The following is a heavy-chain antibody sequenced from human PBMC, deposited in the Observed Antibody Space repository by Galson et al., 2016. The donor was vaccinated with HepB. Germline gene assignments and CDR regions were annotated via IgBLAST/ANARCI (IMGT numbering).Heavy chain of an antibody. J-gene: IGHJ4*02. CDR1: GFILSNYW. V-gene: IGHV3-7*03. D-gene: IGHD3-9*01. CDR2: INPDGTEI. CDR3: TKGGPYHDILTGYYLGRFEY. Sequence: SLRLSCAVSGFILSNYWTGWVRQAPGKGLEWVASINPDGTEIRYVDSAKGRFTISRDSAKNSLHLQLDSLRGEDTAVYFCTKGGPYHDILTGYYLGRFEYWGQGTLVTVSS.